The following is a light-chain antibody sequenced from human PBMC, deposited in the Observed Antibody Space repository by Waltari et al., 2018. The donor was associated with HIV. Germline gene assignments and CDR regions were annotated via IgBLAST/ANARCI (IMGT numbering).Light chain of an antibody. CDR1: SSDVGVYNY. Sequence: QSALTQPRSVSGSPGPSVTISCTGTSSDVGVYNYVSWYQQHPGKAPTLMIYDVSKRPSGVPDRFSGSKSGNTASLTISGLQAEDEADYYCCSYAGSYTFHVVFGGGTKLTVL. CDR3: CSYAGSYTFHVV. CDR2: DVS. J-gene: IGLJ2*01. V-gene: IGLV2-11*01.